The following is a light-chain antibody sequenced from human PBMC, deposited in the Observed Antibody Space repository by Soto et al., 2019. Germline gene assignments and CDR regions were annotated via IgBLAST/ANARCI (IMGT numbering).Light chain of an antibody. Sequence: QSVLTQPPSASGSHGQSVTISCSGGGSNIGRNTVHWYQVLPGTAPKLLIYSNGQRPSGVPDRFSGSKSGTSASLAISGLQSADEADYYCAAWDDSPNGVVFGGGTKLTVL. CDR1: GSNIGRNT. V-gene: IGLV1-44*01. CDR3: AAWDDSPNGVV. J-gene: IGLJ2*01. CDR2: SNG.